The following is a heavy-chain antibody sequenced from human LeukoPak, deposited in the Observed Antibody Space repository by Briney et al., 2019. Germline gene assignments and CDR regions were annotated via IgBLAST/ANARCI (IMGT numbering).Heavy chain of an antibody. V-gene: IGHV1-2*02. Sequence: ASVKVSCKASGYTFTGYYMHWARQAPGQGLGWMGWINPNSGGTNYAQKFQGRVTMTRDTSISTAYMELSRLRSDDTAVYYCARDPVTGTTNFDYWGQGTLVTVSS. CDR3: ARDPVTGTTNFDY. J-gene: IGHJ4*02. CDR2: INPNSGGT. D-gene: IGHD1-20*01. CDR1: GYTFTGYY.